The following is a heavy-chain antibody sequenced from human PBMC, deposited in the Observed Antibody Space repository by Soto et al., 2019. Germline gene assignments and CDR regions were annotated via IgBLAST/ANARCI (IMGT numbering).Heavy chain of an antibody. D-gene: IGHD3-22*01. CDR3: ARHLFYYENSGEDH. Sequence: GGSLRLSCAASGFTFSSYWMHWVRQAPGKGLVWVSRINSDGSSTSYADSVKGRFTISRDNAKNTLYLQMNSLGVEDTAVYYCARHLFYYENSGEDHWGQGTLVTVSS. CDR2: INSDGSST. CDR1: GFTFSSYW. J-gene: IGHJ4*02. V-gene: IGHV3-74*01.